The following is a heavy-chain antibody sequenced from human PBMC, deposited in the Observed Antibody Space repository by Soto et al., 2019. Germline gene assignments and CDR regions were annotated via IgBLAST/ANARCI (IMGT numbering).Heavy chain of an antibody. J-gene: IGHJ5*02. CDR2: ISSSSSYI. Sequence: GGSLRLSCAASGFTFSSYSMNWVRQAPGKGLEWVSSISSSSSYIYYADSVKGRFTISRDNAKNSLYLQMNSLRAEDTAVYYCARAEGAVAGIASWGPWGQGTLVTVSS. CDR1: GFTFSSYS. CDR3: ARAEGAVAGIASWGP. V-gene: IGHV3-21*01. D-gene: IGHD6-19*01.